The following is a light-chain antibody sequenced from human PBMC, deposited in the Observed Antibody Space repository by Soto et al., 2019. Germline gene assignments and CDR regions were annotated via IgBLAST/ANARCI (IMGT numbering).Light chain of an antibody. Sequence: QSALTQPASVSGSPGQSITISCTGTSSDVGGYNSVSWYQHHPGKAPKLMIHAVSNRPSGVSNRLSGSKSGNTASLTISGLQAEDEADYYCSSFTSSTTYVFGTGTKLTVL. J-gene: IGLJ1*01. CDR1: SSDVGGYNS. V-gene: IGLV2-14*01. CDR3: SSFTSSTTYV. CDR2: AVS.